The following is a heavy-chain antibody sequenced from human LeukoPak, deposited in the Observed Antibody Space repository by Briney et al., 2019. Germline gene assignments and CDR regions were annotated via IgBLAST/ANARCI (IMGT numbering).Heavy chain of an antibody. Sequence: SETLSLTCTVSGGSISSSSYYWGWIRQPPGKGLEWIASISNSGSTYNNPSLKSRVTISVDTSKNQFSLKLSSVTAADTAVYYCARHNPNRGRYFDWLPFDPWGQGTLVTVSS. V-gene: IGHV4-39*01. J-gene: IGHJ5*02. CDR3: ARHNPNRGRYFDWLPFDP. CDR1: GGSISSSSYY. CDR2: ISNSGST. D-gene: IGHD3-9*01.